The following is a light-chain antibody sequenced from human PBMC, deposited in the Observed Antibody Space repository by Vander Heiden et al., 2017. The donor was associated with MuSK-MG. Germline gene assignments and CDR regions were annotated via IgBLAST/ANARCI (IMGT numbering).Light chain of an antibody. CDR1: QSVSSY. Sequence: EIVLTHSPATLSLSPGERATLSCRASQSVSSYLAWYQQKPGQAPRLLIYDASNRATGIPARFSGSGSGTDFTLTISSLEPEDFAVYYCQQRSNGPPLLTFGGGTKVEIK. CDR2: DAS. CDR3: QQRSNGPPLLT. J-gene: IGKJ4*01. V-gene: IGKV3-11*01.